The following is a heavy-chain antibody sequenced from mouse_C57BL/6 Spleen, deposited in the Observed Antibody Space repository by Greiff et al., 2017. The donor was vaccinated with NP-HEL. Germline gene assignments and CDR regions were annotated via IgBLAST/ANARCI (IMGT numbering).Heavy chain of an antibody. D-gene: IGHD2-4*01. Sequence: EVQRVESGGGLVKPGGSLKLSCAASGFTFSDYGMHWVRQAPEKGLEWVAYISSGSSTIYYADTVKGRFTISRDNAKNTLFLQMTSLGSEDTAMYYCARDYDVGYFDVWGTGTTVTVSS. CDR1: GFTFSDYG. V-gene: IGHV5-17*01. CDR3: ARDYDVGYFDV. CDR2: ISSGSSTI. J-gene: IGHJ1*03.